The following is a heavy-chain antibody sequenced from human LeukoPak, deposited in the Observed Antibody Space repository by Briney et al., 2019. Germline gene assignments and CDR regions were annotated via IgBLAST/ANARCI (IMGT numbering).Heavy chain of an antibody. Sequence: SETLSLTCTVSGGSVSSGSYYWSWIRQPPGKGLEWIGYIYYSGSTNYNPSPKSRVTISVDTSKNQFSLKLSSVTAADTAVYYCARVYYDSSGYYFRYFDYWGQGTLVTVSS. J-gene: IGHJ4*02. V-gene: IGHV4-61*01. CDR1: GGSVSSGSYY. CDR3: ARVYYDSSGYYFRYFDY. D-gene: IGHD3-22*01. CDR2: IYYSGST.